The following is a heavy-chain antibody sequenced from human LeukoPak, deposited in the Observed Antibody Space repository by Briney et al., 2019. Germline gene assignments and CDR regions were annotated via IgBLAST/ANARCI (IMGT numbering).Heavy chain of an antibody. CDR2: ISGSGGRT. CDR3: AKDGAAAGYYYYGMDV. V-gene: IGHV3-23*01. Sequence: GGSLRLSCAASGFTFSSYAMSWVRQAPRKGLEWVSAISGSGGRTYYADSVKGRFTTSRDNSKNTLYLQMNSLRAEDTAVYYCAKDGAAAGYYYYGMDVWGKGTTVTVSS. CDR1: GFTFSSYA. D-gene: IGHD6-13*01. J-gene: IGHJ6*04.